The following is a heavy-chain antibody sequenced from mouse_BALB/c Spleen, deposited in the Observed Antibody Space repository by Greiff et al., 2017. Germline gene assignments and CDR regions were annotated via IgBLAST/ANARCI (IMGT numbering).Heavy chain of an antibody. Sequence: QVQLQQSGAELARPGASVKLSCKASGYTFTSYWMQWVKQRPGQGLEWIGAIYPGDGDTRYTQKFKGKATLTADKSSSTAYMQLSSLASEDSAVYYCARGGITTTYFDYWGQGTTLTVSS. D-gene: IGHD2-4*01. CDR3: ARGGITTTYFDY. CDR2: IYPGDGDT. V-gene: IGHV1-87*01. J-gene: IGHJ2*01. CDR1: GYTFTSYW.